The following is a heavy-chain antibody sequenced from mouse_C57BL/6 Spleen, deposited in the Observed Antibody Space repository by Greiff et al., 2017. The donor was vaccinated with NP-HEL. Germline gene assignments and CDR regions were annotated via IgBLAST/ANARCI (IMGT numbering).Heavy chain of an antibody. Sequence: VQLQQSGPELVKPGASVKISCKASGYAFSSSWMNWVKQRPGKGLEWIGRIYPGDGDTNYNGKFKGKATLTADKSSSTAYMQLSSLTSEDSAVYFCARSPYYYGSSYWYFDVWGTGTTLTVSS. D-gene: IGHD1-1*01. CDR1: GYAFSSSW. V-gene: IGHV1-82*01. CDR2: IYPGDGDT. J-gene: IGHJ1*03. CDR3: ARSPYYYGSSYWYFDV.